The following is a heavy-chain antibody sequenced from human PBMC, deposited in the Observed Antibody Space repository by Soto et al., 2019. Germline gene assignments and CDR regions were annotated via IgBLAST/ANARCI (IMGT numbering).Heavy chain of an antibody. CDR3: AQTHYDYTQASPYGAFDI. Sequence: GSGPTLVNPTQTLTLTCTFSGFSLSISGVGVGWIRQPPGKALEWLALIYWDDDKRYSPSLKSRLTITKDTSKNQVVLTMTNMHPVDTATFYCAQTHYDYTQASPYGAFDIWGQGTMVTVSS. D-gene: IGHD3-16*01. CDR2: IYWDDDK. J-gene: IGHJ3*02. CDR1: GFSLSISGVG. V-gene: IGHV2-5*02.